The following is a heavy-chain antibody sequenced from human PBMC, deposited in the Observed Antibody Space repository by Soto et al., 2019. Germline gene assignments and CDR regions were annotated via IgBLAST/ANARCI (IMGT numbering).Heavy chain of an antibody. Sequence: GASVKVSCEASGYAFTGYYMHWVRQAHEQGLDWMGWINPNSGGTNYAQKFQGWVTMTRDTSISTAYMELSRLRSDDTAVYYCARDLGRGYSGYDPQYYFDYRGQGTLVTVSS. D-gene: IGHD5-12*01. J-gene: IGHJ4*02. CDR3: ARDLGRGYSGYDPQYYFDY. CDR2: INPNSGGT. V-gene: IGHV1-2*04. CDR1: GYAFTGYY.